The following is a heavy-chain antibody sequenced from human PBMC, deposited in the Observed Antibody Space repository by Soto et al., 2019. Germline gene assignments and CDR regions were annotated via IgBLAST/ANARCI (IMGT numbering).Heavy chain of an antibody. CDR3: ARVVGSIAAAGTLGPYYYYYGMDV. J-gene: IGHJ6*02. D-gene: IGHD6-13*01. Sequence: GGSLRLSCAASGFTFSSYGMHWVRQAPGKGLEWVAVIWYDGSNKYYADSVKGRFTISRDNSKNTLYLQMNSLRAEDTAVYYCARVVGSIAAAGTLGPYYYYYGMDVWGQGTTVTVSS. CDR2: IWYDGSNK. CDR1: GFTFSSYG. V-gene: IGHV3-33*01.